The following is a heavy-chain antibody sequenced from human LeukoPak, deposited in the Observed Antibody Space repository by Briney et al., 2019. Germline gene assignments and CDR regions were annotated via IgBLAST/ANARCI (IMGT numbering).Heavy chain of an antibody. Sequence: GGSLRLSCAASGFTFSDYYMSWIRQAPGKGLEWVSYISSSSSYTNYADSVEGRFTISRDNAKNSLYLQMNSLRAEATAVYYCARDRWLREGVDYWGQGTLVTVSS. V-gene: IGHV3-11*05. CDR2: ISSSSSYT. D-gene: IGHD5-12*01. CDR1: GFTFSDYY. CDR3: ARDRWLREGVDY. J-gene: IGHJ4*02.